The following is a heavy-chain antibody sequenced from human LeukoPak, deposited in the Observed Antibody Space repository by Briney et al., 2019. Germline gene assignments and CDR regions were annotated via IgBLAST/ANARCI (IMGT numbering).Heavy chain of an antibody. J-gene: IGHJ4*02. V-gene: IGHV3-73*01. CDR3: TREYSSGWEPFDY. CDR1: GFTFSGSA. Sequence: GGSLKLSCAASGFTFSGSAMRWVRQASGKGLEWVGRIRSKANSYATAYAASVKGRFTISRDDSKNTAYLQMNSLKTEDTAVYYCTREYSSGWEPFDYWGQGTLVTVSS. CDR2: IRSKANSYAT. D-gene: IGHD6-19*01.